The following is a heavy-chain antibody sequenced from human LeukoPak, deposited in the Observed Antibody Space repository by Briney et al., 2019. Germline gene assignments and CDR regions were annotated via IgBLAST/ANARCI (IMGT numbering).Heavy chain of an antibody. D-gene: IGHD1-1*01. CDR3: ARHGTSGTNLNWFDP. Sequence: GASVKVSCKASGYTFTSYYMHWVRQAPGQGLEWMGIINPSGGRPTYAQKFQGRVTMTRDMSTSTVYMELSSLRSEDTAVYYCARHGTSGTNLNWFDPWGQGTLVTVSS. CDR2: INPSGGRP. J-gene: IGHJ5*02. V-gene: IGHV1-46*01. CDR1: GYTFTSYY.